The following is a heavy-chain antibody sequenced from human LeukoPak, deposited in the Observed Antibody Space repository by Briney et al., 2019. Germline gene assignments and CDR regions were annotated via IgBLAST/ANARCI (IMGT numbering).Heavy chain of an antibody. J-gene: IGHJ4*02. V-gene: IGHV4-61*02. CDR2: IYHSGST. D-gene: IGHD6-13*01. CDR1: GGSISSGSYY. Sequence: SETLSLTCTVSGGSISSGSYYWSWIRQPAGKGLEWIGRIYHSGSTYYNPSLKSRVTISVDTSKNQFSLKLSSVTAADTAVYYCARSSWYLDYWGQGTLVTVSS. CDR3: ARSSWYLDY.